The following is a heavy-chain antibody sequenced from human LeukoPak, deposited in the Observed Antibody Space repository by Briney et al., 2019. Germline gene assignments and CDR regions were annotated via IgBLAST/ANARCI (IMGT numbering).Heavy chain of an antibody. CDR2: IYYSGST. J-gene: IGHJ4*02. Sequence: NPSQTLSLTCTVSGGSISSSSYYWGWIRQPPGKGLEWIGSIYYSGSTYYNPSLKSRVTISVDTSKNQFSLKLSSVTAADTAVYYCASQEGSSWYFDYWGQGTLVTVSS. V-gene: IGHV4-39*01. D-gene: IGHD6-13*01. CDR3: ASQEGSSWYFDY. CDR1: GGSISSSSYY.